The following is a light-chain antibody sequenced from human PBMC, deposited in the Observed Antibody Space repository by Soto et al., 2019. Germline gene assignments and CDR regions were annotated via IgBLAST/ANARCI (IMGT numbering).Light chain of an antibody. Sequence: DIQMTQSPSSLSASVGDRVTITCQASQDISNYLNWYQQKPGKAPQLLIYDASNLETGVPSRFSGSGSGTDFTFTISSLQTDDIATYYCQQYDNLPTCGGGTKVEIK. CDR2: DAS. V-gene: IGKV1-33*01. CDR1: QDISNY. J-gene: IGKJ4*01. CDR3: QQYDNLPT.